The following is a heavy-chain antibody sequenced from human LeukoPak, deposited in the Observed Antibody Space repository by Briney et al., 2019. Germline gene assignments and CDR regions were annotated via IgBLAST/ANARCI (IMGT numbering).Heavy chain of an antibody. Sequence: ASVKVSCKASGGTFSSYAISWVRQAPGKGLEWMGGSDPEDGETIYVQKFQGRVTMTEDTSTDTAYMELSSLRSEDTAVYYCATVMSVEWLVLNYWGQGTLVTVSS. CDR1: GGTFSSYA. V-gene: IGHV1-24*01. CDR3: ATVMSVEWLVLNY. CDR2: SDPEDGET. D-gene: IGHD6-19*01. J-gene: IGHJ4*02.